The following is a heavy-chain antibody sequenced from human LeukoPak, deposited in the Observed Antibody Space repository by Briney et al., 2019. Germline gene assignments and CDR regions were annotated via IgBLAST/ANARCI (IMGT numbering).Heavy chain of an antibody. D-gene: IGHD3-22*01. Sequence: GGSLRLSCAASGFTFSSYAMSWVRQAPGKGLEWASAISGSGGSTYYADSVKGRFTISRDNSKNTLYLQMNSLRAEDTAVYYCAKRITMIVVVPGAFDIWGQGTMVTVSS. J-gene: IGHJ3*02. CDR2: ISGSGGST. CDR3: AKRITMIVVVPGAFDI. CDR1: GFTFSSYA. V-gene: IGHV3-23*01.